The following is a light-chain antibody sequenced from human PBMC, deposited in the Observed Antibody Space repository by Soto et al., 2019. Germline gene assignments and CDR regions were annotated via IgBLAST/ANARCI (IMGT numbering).Light chain of an antibody. CDR2: KAS. Sequence: DIQMTQSPSTLSASVGDRVTITCRASQSISSWLAWYHQKPGKAPKLLIYKASSLESGVPSRFSGSGSGTEFTLTISSLLPDDLATYYCQQYNSSPFTFGPGTKVDIK. CDR1: QSISSW. CDR3: QQYNSSPFT. J-gene: IGKJ3*01. V-gene: IGKV1-5*03.